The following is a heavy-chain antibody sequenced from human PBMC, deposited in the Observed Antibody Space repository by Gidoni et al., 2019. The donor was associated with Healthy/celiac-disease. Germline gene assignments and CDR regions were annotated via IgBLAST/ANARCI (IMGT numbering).Heavy chain of an antibody. V-gene: IGHV1-18*01. CDR3: ARAPWDNRILAVAGPEDY. Sequence: QVQLVQSGAEVNKPGASVKVSCKASGYTFTSYGLSWVRQAPGQGLEWMGWISAYNGNTNYAQKLQGRVTMTTDTSTSTAYMELRSLRADDTAVYYCARAPWDNRILAVAGPEDYWGQGTLVTVSS. J-gene: IGHJ4*02. CDR1: GYTFTSYG. CDR2: ISAYNGNT. D-gene: IGHD6-19*01.